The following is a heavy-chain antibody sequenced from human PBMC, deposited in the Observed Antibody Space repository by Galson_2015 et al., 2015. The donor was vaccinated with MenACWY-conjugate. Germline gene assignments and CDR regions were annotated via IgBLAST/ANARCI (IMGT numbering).Heavy chain of an antibody. CDR1: GFTFSNYA. CDR3: AKDRGHDYSNYLS. Sequence: SLRLSCAASGFTFSNYAMNWVRQVPGKGLECVSVISAGGDSTYYADSVKGRFTISRDNSKNTLYLQMNSLRADDTAVYYCAKDRGHDYSNYLSWGQGTLVTVSS. CDR2: ISAGGDST. V-gene: IGHV3-23*01. J-gene: IGHJ5*02. D-gene: IGHD4-11*01.